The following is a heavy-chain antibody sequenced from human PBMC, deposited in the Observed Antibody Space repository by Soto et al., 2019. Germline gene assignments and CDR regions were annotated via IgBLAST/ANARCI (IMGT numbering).Heavy chain of an antibody. D-gene: IGHD3-10*01. CDR3: ANLPLVRALGFDY. CDR2: ISGSGDNT. Sequence: EVHLLDSGGGLVQPGGSLRLSCAASGFTFSNYVMSWVRQAPGKGLEWVSSISGSGDNTYYADSVKGRFTISRDNSKNPLFLQMNSLRAYDTAVYYCANLPLVRALGFDYWGQGTLVTVSS. V-gene: IGHV3-23*01. CDR1: GFTFSNYV. J-gene: IGHJ4*02.